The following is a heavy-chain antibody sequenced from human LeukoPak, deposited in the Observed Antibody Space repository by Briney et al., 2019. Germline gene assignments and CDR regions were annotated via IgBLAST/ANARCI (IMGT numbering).Heavy chain of an antibody. Sequence: GGALRLSCAASGFTFSSYAMSWVREAPGEGLECISGFSGSGGSTYYADSVKGRFTISRDNSKNTLYLQINSLRAVDTAVYYCAELGITMIGGVWGKGTTVTISS. J-gene: IGHJ6*04. CDR1: GFTFSSYA. D-gene: IGHD3-10*02. CDR2: FSGSGGST. CDR3: AELGITMIGGV. V-gene: IGHV3-23*01.